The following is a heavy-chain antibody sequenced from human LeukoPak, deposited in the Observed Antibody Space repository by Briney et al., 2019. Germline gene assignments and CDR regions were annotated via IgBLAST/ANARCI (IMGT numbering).Heavy chain of an antibody. CDR2: ISWNSGTI. Sequence: PGRSLRLSCAASGFTFDDYAMYWVRQAPGKGLEWVSGISWNSGTIGYADSVKGRFTISRDNAKNSLYLQMNSLRGEDTALYYCAKGLYSGYYYGMDVWGQGTTVNVSS. CDR1: GFTFDDYA. V-gene: IGHV3-9*01. J-gene: IGHJ6*02. CDR3: AKGLYSGYYYGMDV. D-gene: IGHD3-10*01.